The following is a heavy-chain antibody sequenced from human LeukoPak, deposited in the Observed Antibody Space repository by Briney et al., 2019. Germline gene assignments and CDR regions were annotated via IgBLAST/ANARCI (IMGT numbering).Heavy chain of an antibody. CDR2: IKSKTYAGTT. D-gene: IGHD6-19*01. CDR1: GFTVSNAW. Sequence: GGCLRLAWAAAGFTVSNAWVGWVRQAGGGGLEWVGRIKSKTYAGTTDYAAPVQGRFTISRDDSNTTLYLQMNSLKTEDTAVYYCTTVAVIDYWGQGTLVTVSS. J-gene: IGHJ4*02. CDR3: TTVAVIDY. V-gene: IGHV3-15*01.